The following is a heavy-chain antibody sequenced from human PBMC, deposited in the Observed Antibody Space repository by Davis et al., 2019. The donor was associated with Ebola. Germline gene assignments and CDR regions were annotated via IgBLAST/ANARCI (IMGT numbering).Heavy chain of an antibody. D-gene: IGHD3-10*01. CDR1: GFLFSSYA. V-gene: IGHV3-23*01. Sequence: RLSCAASGFLFSSYAMSWVRQAPGRGLEWVSSISASGGATFYADSVKGRIVMSRDNSNDTLYLRMNNLRAEDTAIYYCAKDLTSYYGSGDFFDYWGQGILVTVSS. CDR2: ISASGGAT. J-gene: IGHJ4*02. CDR3: AKDLTSYYGSGDFFDY.